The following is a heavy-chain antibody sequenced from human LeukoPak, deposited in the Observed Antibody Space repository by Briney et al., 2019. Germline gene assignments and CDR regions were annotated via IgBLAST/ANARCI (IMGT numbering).Heavy chain of an antibody. J-gene: IGHJ3*02. V-gene: IGHV3-74*01. CDR2: INCDGSST. D-gene: IGHD3-10*01. CDR3: ARVSFYDAFDI. Sequence: PGGSLRLSCAASGFTFSSYWMHWVRQAPGKGLVWVSRINCDGSSTSYADSVKGRFTISRDNAKNTLYLQMNSLRAEDTAVYYCARVSFYDAFDIWGQGTMVTVSS. CDR1: GFTFSSYW.